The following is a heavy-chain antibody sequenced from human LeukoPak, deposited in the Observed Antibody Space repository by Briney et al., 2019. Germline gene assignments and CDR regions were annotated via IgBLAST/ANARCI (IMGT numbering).Heavy chain of an antibody. Sequence: GGSLRLSCVASGFTFNTYAMNWVRQAPEEGLEWVSTISSSGGSTYYADSVKGRFTISRDNSKNTLYLQMNSLRAEDTAVYYCAKSSSGWSGGSRYFDFWGQGTLVTVSS. D-gene: IGHD6-19*01. CDR1: GFTFNTYA. V-gene: IGHV3-23*01. CDR2: ISSSGGST. CDR3: AKSSSGWSGGSRYFDF. J-gene: IGHJ4*02.